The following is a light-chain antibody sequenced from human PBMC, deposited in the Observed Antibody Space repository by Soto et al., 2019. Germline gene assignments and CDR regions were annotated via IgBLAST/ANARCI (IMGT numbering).Light chain of an antibody. CDR2: DVS. J-gene: IGLJ3*02. CDR1: SSDVGGYNY. CDR3: CSYAGSYTPWV. V-gene: IGLV2-11*01. Sequence: QSVLTQSRSVSGSPGQSVTISCTGTSSDVGGYNYVSWYQQHPGKAPKLMIYDVSKRPSGVPDRFSGSKSGNTASLTISGLQAEDEADYYCCSYAGSYTPWVFGGGTKVTVL.